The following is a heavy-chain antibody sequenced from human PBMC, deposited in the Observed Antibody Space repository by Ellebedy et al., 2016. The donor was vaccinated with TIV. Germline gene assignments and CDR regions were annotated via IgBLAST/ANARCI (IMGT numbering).Heavy chain of an antibody. CDR2: ISGSGGST. D-gene: IGHD2-2*01. CDR1: GFTFSSYA. V-gene: IGHV3-23*01. CDR3: AKDALPSTSWSEYFHH. Sequence: GGSLRLSXAASGFTFSSYAMSWVRQAPGKGLEWVSAISGSGGSTYYADSVKGRFTISRDNSKNTVYLQMNSLRVEDTAVYYCAKDALPSTSWSEYFHHWGQGTLVTVSS. J-gene: IGHJ1*01.